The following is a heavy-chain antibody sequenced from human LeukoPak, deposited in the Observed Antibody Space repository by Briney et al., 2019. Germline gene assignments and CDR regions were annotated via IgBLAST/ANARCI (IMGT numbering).Heavy chain of an antibody. J-gene: IGHJ3*02. Sequence: SETLSLTCTVSGGSISSGDYYWRWIRQPPGKGLEWIGYIYYSGSTYYNPSLKSRVTISVDTSKNQFSLKLSSVTAADTAVYYCAREGDLLGRRPFDIWGQGTMVTVSS. CDR1: GGSISSGDYY. D-gene: IGHD3-10*01. CDR2: IYYSGST. CDR3: AREGDLLGRRPFDI. V-gene: IGHV4-30-4*08.